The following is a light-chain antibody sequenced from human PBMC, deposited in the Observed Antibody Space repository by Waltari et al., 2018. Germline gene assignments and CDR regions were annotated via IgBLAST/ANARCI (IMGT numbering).Light chain of an antibody. CDR2: KSF. CDR3: QQYNIWPYT. J-gene: IGKJ2*01. Sequence: DIQMTQSPSTLSASVGDRVPITCRASQSISNWLAWYQQKPGKAPKVLIYKSFTLQSGVPSRFSGSGSETEFSLTISSLQPDDFATYYCQQYNIWPYTFGQGTTLEI. V-gene: IGKV1-5*03. CDR1: QSISNW.